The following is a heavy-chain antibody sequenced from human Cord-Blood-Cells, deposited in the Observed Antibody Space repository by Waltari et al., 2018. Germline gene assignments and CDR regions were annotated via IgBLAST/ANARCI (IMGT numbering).Heavy chain of an antibody. V-gene: IGHV4-34*01. CDR3: ASITHYYDSSGYYEYFQH. D-gene: IGHD3-22*01. J-gene: IGHJ1*01. CDR1: GGSFSGYY. CDR2: INHSGST. Sequence: QLQLQQWGAGLLMPSETLSLTCSVYGGSFSGYYWSWIRQPPGKGLEWIGEINHSGSTNYNPSLKSRVTISVDTSKNQFSLKLSSVTAADTAVYYCASITHYYDSSGYYEYFQHWGQGTLVTVSS.